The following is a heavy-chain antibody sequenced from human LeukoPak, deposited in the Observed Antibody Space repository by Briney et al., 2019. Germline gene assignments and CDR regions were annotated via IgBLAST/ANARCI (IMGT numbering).Heavy chain of an antibody. CDR3: ARGHDYVWGSYRSLVSFDY. CDR2: MNPNSGNT. D-gene: IGHD3-16*02. J-gene: IGHJ4*02. V-gene: IGHV1-8*01. Sequence: ASVKVSCKASGYTFTSYDINWVRQATGQGLEWMGWMNPNSGNTGYAQKFQGRVTMTRNTSISTAYMELSSLRSEDTAVYYCARGHDYVWGSYRSLVSFDYWGQGTLVTVSS. CDR1: GYTFTSYD.